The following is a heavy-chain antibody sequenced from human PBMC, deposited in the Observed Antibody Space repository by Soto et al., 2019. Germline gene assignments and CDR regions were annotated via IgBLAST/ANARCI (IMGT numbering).Heavy chain of an antibody. V-gene: IGHV1-8*01. CDR3: ARRAETNGWNGFGADKYYFDF. CDR1: GYTFTSYD. CDR2: LNPNTGNS. D-gene: IGHD1-1*01. Sequence: EASVKVSCKASGYTFTSYDIYWVRQATGQGLEWMGWLNPNTGNSGYAQKFQGRITVTSDTSINTVHMELSSLRPEDTAVYYCARRAETNGWNGFGADKYYFDFWGQGTLVTVSS. J-gene: IGHJ4*02.